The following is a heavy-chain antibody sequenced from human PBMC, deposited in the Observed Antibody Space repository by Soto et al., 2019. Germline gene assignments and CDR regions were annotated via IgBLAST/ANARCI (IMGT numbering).Heavy chain of an antibody. CDR2: VYPGDSDT. J-gene: IGHJ5*02. CDR3: ATRWGNCFDP. D-gene: IGHD1-26*01. V-gene: IGHV5-51*01. CDR1: GDSFTSYG. Sequence: FMRICWKVAGDSFTSYGSASVRQMPGNGLEWMGTVYPGDSDTRYSPSFQGQVTISADKSTSTVYLQWSTLKASDTAMFYCATRWGNCFDPLGQATQLTVSS.